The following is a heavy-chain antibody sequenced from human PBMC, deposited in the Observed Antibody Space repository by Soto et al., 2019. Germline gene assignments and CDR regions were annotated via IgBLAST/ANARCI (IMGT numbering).Heavy chain of an antibody. CDR2: INAGNGNT. Sequence: QVQLVQSGAEVKKPGASVKVSCKASGYTFTSYAMHWVRQAPGQRLEWMGWINAGNGNTIYSQKFQGRVTITRDTSASTAYMELSSLRSEDTAVYYCARGGVVVPAAILYFQHWGQGTLVTVSS. J-gene: IGHJ1*01. V-gene: IGHV1-3*01. CDR1: GYTFTSYA. CDR3: ARGGVVVPAAILYFQH. D-gene: IGHD2-2*01.